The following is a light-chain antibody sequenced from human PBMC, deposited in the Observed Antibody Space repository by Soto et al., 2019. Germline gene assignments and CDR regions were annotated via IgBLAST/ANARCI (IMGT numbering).Light chain of an antibody. Sequence: EIVLTQSPGTLSLSPGERATLSCRASQRVSSSYLAWYQQKPGQAPRLLIYGASSRATGIPDRFSGSGSGTDFTLTMSSMEPEEYAVYYCQQYGSSPTFGQGTKGEIK. CDR2: GAS. J-gene: IGKJ1*01. CDR1: QRVSSSY. CDR3: QQYGSSPT. V-gene: IGKV3-20*01.